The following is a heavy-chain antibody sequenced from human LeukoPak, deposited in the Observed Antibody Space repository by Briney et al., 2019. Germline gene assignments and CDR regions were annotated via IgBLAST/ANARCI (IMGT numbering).Heavy chain of an antibody. CDR1: GYTFTSYD. J-gene: IGHJ5*02. Sequence: GASVKVSCKASGYTFTSYDINWVRQATGQGLEWMGWMNPNSGNTGYAQKFQGRVTMTRNTSISTAYMELSSLRSEDTAVYYCARVRTTMVRGVIISGWFDPWGQGTLVTVSS. V-gene: IGHV1-8*01. CDR2: MNPNSGNT. CDR3: ARVRTTMVRGVIISGWFDP. D-gene: IGHD3-10*01.